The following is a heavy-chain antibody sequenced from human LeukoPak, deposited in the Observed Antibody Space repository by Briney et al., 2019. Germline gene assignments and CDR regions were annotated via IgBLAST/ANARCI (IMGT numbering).Heavy chain of an antibody. V-gene: IGHV3-21*01. CDR3: ARDEVGATFFYYYYMDV. D-gene: IGHD1-26*01. CDR1: GFTFSSYE. CDR2: ISSSSSYI. Sequence: PGGSLRLSCAASGFTFSSYEMNWVRQAPGKGLELVSSISSSSSYIYYADSVKGRFTISRDNSKNTLYLQMNSLRAEDTAVYYCARDEVGATFFYYYYMDVWGKGTTVTVSS. J-gene: IGHJ6*03.